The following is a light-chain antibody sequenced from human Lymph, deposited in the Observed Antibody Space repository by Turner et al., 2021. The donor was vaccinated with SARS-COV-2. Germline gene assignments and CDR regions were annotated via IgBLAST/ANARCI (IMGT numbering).Light chain of an antibody. Sequence: QSVLTQPPSASGTHGQRVTISCSGSSSNIGRTTVNWYQQLPGTAPKLLIYSNNQRPSGVPDRFAGSKSGTSASLAISGLQSEDEADYYCAAWDDSLNGYVFGTGTKVTVL. CDR1: SSNIGRTT. CDR3: AAWDDSLNGYV. J-gene: IGLJ1*01. CDR2: SNN. V-gene: IGLV1-44*01.